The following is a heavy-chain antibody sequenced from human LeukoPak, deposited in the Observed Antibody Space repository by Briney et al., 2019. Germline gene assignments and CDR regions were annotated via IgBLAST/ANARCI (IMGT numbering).Heavy chain of an antibody. Sequence: GGSLRLSCAASGFTFSSYSMNWVRQAPGKGLEWVSSISSSSSYIYYADSVKGRFTISRDNAKNSLYLQMNSLRAEDTAVYYCARQRREPYYYDSSGYFDYWGQGTLVTVSS. CDR1: GFTFSSYS. D-gene: IGHD3-22*01. J-gene: IGHJ4*02. V-gene: IGHV3-21*01. CDR3: ARQRREPYYYDSSGYFDY. CDR2: ISSSSSYI.